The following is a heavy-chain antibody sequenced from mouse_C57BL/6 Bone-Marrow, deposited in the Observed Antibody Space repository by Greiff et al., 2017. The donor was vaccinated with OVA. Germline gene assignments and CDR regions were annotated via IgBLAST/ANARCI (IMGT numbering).Heavy chain of an antibody. CDR3: ARRIYYCGSSLYYFDY. CDR1: GFNIKDYY. Sequence: EVKVVESGAELVKPGASVKLSCTASGFNIKDYYMHWVKQRTEQGLEWIGRIDPEDGETKYAPKFQGKATITADTSSNTAYLQLSSLTSEDTAVYYCARRIYYCGSSLYYFDYWGQGTTLTVSS. CDR2: IDPEDGET. J-gene: IGHJ2*01. D-gene: IGHD1-1*01. V-gene: IGHV14-2*01.